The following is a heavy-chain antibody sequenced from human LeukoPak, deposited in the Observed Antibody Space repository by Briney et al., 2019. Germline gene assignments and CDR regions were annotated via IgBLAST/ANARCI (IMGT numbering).Heavy chain of an antibody. D-gene: IGHD5-18*01. J-gene: IGHJ3*02. Sequence: ASVTVSCKASGYTFTMYFMHWVRQAPGQGFEWMGIINPSGGSTNYAQKFQGRVTMTRDTSTSTVYMEMSSLRSEDTAVYYCARDSYGYGGAFDIWGQGTMVTVSS. CDR3: ARDSYGYGGAFDI. V-gene: IGHV1-46*01. CDR2: INPSGGST. CDR1: GYTFTMYF.